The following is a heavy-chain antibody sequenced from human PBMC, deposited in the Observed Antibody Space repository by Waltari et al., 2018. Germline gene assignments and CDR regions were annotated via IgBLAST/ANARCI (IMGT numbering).Heavy chain of an antibody. D-gene: IGHD3-16*02. CDR1: GFTFSSYA. CDR2: ISSNGGST. Sequence: EVQLVESGGGLVQPGGSLRLSCAASGFTFSSYAMHWVGQAPGKGLEYVSAISSNGGSTYYADSVKGRFTISRDNSKNTLYLQMGSLRAEDMAVYYCARVSWYLGELSLSGYYFDYWGQGTLVTVSS. V-gene: IGHV3-64*07. J-gene: IGHJ4*02. CDR3: ARVSWYLGELSLSGYYFDY.